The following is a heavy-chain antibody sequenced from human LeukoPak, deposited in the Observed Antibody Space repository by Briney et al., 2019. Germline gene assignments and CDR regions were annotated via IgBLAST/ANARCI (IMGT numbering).Heavy chain of an antibody. CDR1: GGSISSYY. V-gene: IGHV4-4*07. CDR2: IYTSGST. CDR3: ARHMSGRIAAAVGSYYYYYYMDV. J-gene: IGHJ6*03. D-gene: IGHD6-13*01. Sequence: PSETLSLTCTVSGGSISSYYWSWIRQPAGKGLEWIGRIYTSGSTNYNPSLKSRVTMSVDTSKNQFSLKLSSVTAADTAVYYCARHMSGRIAAAVGSYYYYYYMDVWGKGTTVTVSS.